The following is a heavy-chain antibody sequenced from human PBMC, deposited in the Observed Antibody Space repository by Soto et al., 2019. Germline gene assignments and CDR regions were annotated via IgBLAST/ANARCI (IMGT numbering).Heavy chain of an antibody. Sequence: PGGSLRLSCAASGFPFSGYAINWVRQAPGKGLEWVSIISGIGSSTNYADSVKGRFTISRDNSRNTVFLQMNGLRVEDTAVYYCARDREPDGIWTFDSWGQGPLVTVSS. J-gene: IGHJ4*02. V-gene: IGHV3-23*01. CDR3: ARDREPDGIWTFDS. D-gene: IGHD3-9*01. CDR2: ISGIGSST. CDR1: GFPFSGYA.